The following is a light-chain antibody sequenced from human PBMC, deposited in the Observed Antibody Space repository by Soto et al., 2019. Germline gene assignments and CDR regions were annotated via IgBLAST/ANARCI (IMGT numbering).Light chain of an antibody. V-gene: IGKV3-11*01. CDR2: DIS. CDR3: QHRTNGLT. Sequence: EIALTQSPATLSLSPGERATLSCRASQSVGRFLAWYQQKPGQVPRLLIYDISNRATGIPARFSGSGSGTDFTLSIRNLKADDFGVYYCQHRTNGLTFGGGTTVEIK. CDR1: QSVGRF. J-gene: IGKJ4*01.